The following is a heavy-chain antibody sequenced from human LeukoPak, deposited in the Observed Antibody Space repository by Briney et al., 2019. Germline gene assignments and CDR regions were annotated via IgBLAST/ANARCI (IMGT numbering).Heavy chain of an antibody. V-gene: IGHV4-59*02. J-gene: IGHJ4*02. CDR3: ATGSSYPPGELDY. D-gene: IGHD1-7*01. CDR2: IYHSGTT. CDR1: GGSVSNYY. Sequence: SETLSLACTVSGGSVSNYYWSWVRQPPGKGLEYIGYIYHSGTTNYNPSLKSRVTMSLDTSKNQFSLKLSSVTAADAALYYCATGSSYPPGELDYWGQGSLVTVSS.